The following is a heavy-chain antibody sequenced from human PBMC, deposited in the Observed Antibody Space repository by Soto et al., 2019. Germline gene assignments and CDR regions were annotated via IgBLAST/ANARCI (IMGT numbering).Heavy chain of an antibody. D-gene: IGHD3-22*01. CDR2: IYYSGST. J-gene: IGHJ4*02. Sequence: PSETLSLTCTVSGGSIRSSSYYWGWIRQPPGKGLEWIGNIYYSGSTNYSPSLKSRVTISVDTSKNQFSLKLNSVTAADTAVYYCARRGSYYYDSDFDYWGQGTLVTVSS. CDR3: ARRGSYYYDSDFDY. V-gene: IGHV4-39*01. CDR1: GGSIRSSSYY.